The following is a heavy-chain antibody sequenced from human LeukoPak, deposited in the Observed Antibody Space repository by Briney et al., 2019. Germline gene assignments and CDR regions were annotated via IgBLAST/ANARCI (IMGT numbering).Heavy chain of an antibody. Sequence: GGSLRLSCAASGFTFSSYAMSWVRQAPGKGLEWVSAISGSGGSTYYADSVKGRFTISRDNAKNSLYLQMNSLRAEDTAVYYCARTQGSGYIDAFDIWGQGTMVTVSS. CDR2: ISGSGGST. V-gene: IGHV3-23*01. D-gene: IGHD5-12*01. CDR1: GFTFSSYA. CDR3: ARTQGSGYIDAFDI. J-gene: IGHJ3*02.